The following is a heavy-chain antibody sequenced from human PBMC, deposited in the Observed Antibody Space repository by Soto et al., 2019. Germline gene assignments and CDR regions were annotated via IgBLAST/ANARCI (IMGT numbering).Heavy chain of an antibody. CDR3: ASVTGIAAAGIDY. V-gene: IGHV1-3*01. Sequence: ASVKFSCKASGYTFTSYAMHWVRQAPGQRLECMGWINGGNGNAKYXXKFQGRVXXTRDTSASTAXMELSXLRSEDTGVYYCASVTGIAAAGIDYWDQGTLVTVSS. J-gene: IGHJ4*02. CDR1: GYTFTSYA. CDR2: INGGNGNA. D-gene: IGHD6-13*01.